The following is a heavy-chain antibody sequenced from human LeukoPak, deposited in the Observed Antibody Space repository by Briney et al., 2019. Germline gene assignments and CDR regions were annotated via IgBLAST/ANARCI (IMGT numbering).Heavy chain of an antibody. CDR1: GFTFRNCA. D-gene: IGHD3-10*01. CDR3: AKHVSGSLFYFDY. V-gene: IGHV3-23*01. CDR2: ISGTGYNT. J-gene: IGHJ4*02. Sequence: TGGSLGLSCAASGFTFRNCAMSWVRQAPGKGLEWVSGISGTGYNTYYADSVKGRFTISRDNSKSTLYLQMNSLGAEDTAVYYCAKHVSGSLFYFDYWGQRTLVTVSS.